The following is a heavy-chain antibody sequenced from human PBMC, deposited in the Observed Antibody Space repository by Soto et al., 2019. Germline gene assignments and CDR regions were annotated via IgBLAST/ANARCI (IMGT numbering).Heavy chain of an antibody. D-gene: IGHD2-2*01. Sequence: GGSLRLSCAASGFTFSSFSMNWVRQAPGKGLEWVSSISSSSIYMYYAESVKGRFTISRDNAKNSLYLQMNSLRAEDTAVYYCARACGTSCFDYWGQGTLVNVSS. J-gene: IGHJ4*02. V-gene: IGHV3-21*01. CDR3: ARACGTSCFDY. CDR1: GFTFSSFS. CDR2: ISSSSIYM.